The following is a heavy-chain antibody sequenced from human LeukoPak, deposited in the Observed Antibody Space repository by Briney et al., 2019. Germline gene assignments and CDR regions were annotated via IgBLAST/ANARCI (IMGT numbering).Heavy chain of an antibody. Sequence: ASVKVSCKASGYTFTSYGISWVRQAPGQGLEWMGWISAYNGNTNYAQKLQGRVTMTTDTSTSTAYMELRSLRSDDTAVYYCARDLVLRPPRHVPYDSSGYGWFDPWGQGTLVTVSS. V-gene: IGHV1-18*01. CDR2: ISAYNGNT. D-gene: IGHD3-22*01. CDR1: GYTFTSYG. J-gene: IGHJ5*02. CDR3: ARDLVLRPPRHVPYDSSGYGWFDP.